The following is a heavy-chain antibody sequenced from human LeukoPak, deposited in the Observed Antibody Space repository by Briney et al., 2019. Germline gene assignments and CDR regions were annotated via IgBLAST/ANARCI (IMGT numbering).Heavy chain of an antibody. CDR2: ISYRGST. CDR3: ARGGYCSSTSCYGATYYFDY. Sequence: SETLSLTCTVSGDSVSSDSYYWSWIRQPPGKGLEWIGYISYRGSTNYNPSLKSRVTISVDTSKNQFSLSLRSVIAADTAVYYCARGGYCSSTSCYGATYYFDYWGQGTLVTVSS. D-gene: IGHD2-2*01. CDR1: GDSVSSDSYY. V-gene: IGHV4-61*01. J-gene: IGHJ4*02.